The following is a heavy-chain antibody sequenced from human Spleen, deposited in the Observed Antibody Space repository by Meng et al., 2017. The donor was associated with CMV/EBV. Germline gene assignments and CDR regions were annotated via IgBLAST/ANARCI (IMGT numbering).Heavy chain of an antibody. D-gene: IGHD2-15*01. CDR3: ARLVVATVQSDGDY. V-gene: IGHV1-2*02. Sequence: ASVKVSCKASGYTFTGHFMHWVRQAPGQGLEWVGWINPNSGGTDYAQKFQGRVTMTTDTSISTAYMELSSLTSDDTAVYYCARLVVATVQSDGDYWGQGVRVTVSS. CDR2: INPNSGGT. J-gene: IGHJ4*02. CDR1: GYTFTGHF.